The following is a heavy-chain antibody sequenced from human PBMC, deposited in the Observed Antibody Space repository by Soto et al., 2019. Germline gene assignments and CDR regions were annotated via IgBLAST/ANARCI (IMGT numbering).Heavy chain of an antibody. D-gene: IGHD3-10*01. J-gene: IGHJ4*02. CDR1: GGSFSGYY. CDR3: ARGRTYYYGSGSWADSNDY. CDR2: INHSGST. Sequence: QVQLQQWGAGLLKPSETLSLTCAVYGGSFSGYYWSWIRQPPGKGLEWIGEINHSGSTNYNPSLKSRVTISVDPSMYHCSLKLSSVTAADTAVYYCARGRTYYYGSGSWADSNDYWGQGTLVTVSS. V-gene: IGHV4-34*01.